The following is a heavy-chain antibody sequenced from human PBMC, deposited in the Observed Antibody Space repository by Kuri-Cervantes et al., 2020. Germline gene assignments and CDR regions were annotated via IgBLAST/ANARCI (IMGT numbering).Heavy chain of an antibody. CDR3: ARDRSERITIFGVVTEYWYFDL. V-gene: IGHV4-59*01. CDR1: GGSISSYY. CDR2: IYYSGST. D-gene: IGHD3-3*01. J-gene: IGHJ2*01. Sequence: SETLSLTCTVSGGSISSYYWSWIRQPPGKGLEWIGYIYYSGSTNYNPSLKSRVAISVDTSKNQFSLKLSSVTAADTAVYYCARDRSERITIFGVVTEYWYFDLWGRGTLVTVSS.